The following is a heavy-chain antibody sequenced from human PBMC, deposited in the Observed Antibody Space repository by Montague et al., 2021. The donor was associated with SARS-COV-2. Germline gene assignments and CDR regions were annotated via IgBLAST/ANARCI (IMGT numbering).Heavy chain of an antibody. CDR3: ASAPRYSFGFWAY. Sequence: SETLSLTCIVSGESIDRDTYYWSWIRQSPGEGLEWVGEINHSGYTDYNPSLENRLTISLDSSKKQFSLKMTSVTAADTAIYYCASAPRYSFGFWAYWGQGTLVSVSS. CDR2: INHSGYT. V-gene: IGHV4-39*01. D-gene: IGHD5-12*01. CDR1: GESIDRDTYY. J-gene: IGHJ4*02.